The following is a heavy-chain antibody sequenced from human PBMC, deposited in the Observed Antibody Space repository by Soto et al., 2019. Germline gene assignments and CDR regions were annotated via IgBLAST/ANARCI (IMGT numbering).Heavy chain of an antibody. J-gene: IGHJ4*02. Sequence: SETLSLTCTVSGGSISSYYWSWIRQPPGKGLEWIGYIYYSGSTNYNPSLKSRVTISVDTSKNQFSLKLSSVTAADTAVYYCAREVDYYDSSGYSHSVYDYWGQGTLVTVSS. CDR2: IYYSGST. D-gene: IGHD3-22*01. CDR1: GGSISSYY. CDR3: AREVDYYDSSGYSHSVYDY. V-gene: IGHV4-59*01.